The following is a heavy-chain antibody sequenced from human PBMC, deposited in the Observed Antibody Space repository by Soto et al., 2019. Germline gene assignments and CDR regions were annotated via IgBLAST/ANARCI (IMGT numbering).Heavy chain of an antibody. CDR3: SRDLGLSSSNYFDF. CDR1: GFTFTAYY. Sequence: QVQLVESGGDLVKPGGSLRLSCAASGFTFTAYYMSWLRQAPGQGLQWLSYISGSTDYLNYADSVKCRFTISRDNAKNLLYLQMTGMRADDTAVYYCSRDLGLSSSNYFDFWGQGTLVTVSS. J-gene: IGHJ4*02. D-gene: IGHD3-10*01. V-gene: IGHV3-11*05. CDR2: ISGSTDYL.